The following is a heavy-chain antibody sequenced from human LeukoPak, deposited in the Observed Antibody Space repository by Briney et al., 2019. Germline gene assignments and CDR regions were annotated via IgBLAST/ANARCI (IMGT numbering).Heavy chain of an antibody. CDR1: GGSISSYY. V-gene: IGHV4-4*07. D-gene: IGHD1-26*01. J-gene: IGHJ4*02. CDR2: IYASGST. CDR3: ARGGNYYIGLDY. Sequence: SKTLSLTCTVSGGSISSYYWTWIRQPAGKGLEWIGRIYASGSTNYNPSLKSRVTMSVDTSKNQFSLKLSSVTAADTAVYYCARGGNYYIGLDYWGQGTLVTVSS.